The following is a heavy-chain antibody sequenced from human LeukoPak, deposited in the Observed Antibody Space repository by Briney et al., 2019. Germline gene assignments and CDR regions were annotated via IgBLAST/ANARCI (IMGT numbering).Heavy chain of an antibody. CDR2: IYYSEST. D-gene: IGHD3-22*01. CDR3: ARELDSSGYYDKAFDI. J-gene: IGHJ3*02. CDR1: GGSFSGYY. Sequence: SEILSLTCAVYGGSFSGYYWSWIRQPPGKGLEWIGSIYYSESTYYSPSLKSRVTISVDTSRNQFSLKLSSVTAADTAVYYCARELDSSGYYDKAFDIWGQGTMVAVSS. V-gene: IGHV4-34*01.